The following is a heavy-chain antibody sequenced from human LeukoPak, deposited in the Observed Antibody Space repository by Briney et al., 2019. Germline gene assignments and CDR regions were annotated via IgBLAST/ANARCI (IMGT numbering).Heavy chain of an antibody. Sequence: GGSLRLSCAASGFTFSSYTMNWVRQAPGKGLEWVAFIRYDGSDKYYADSVKGRFTISRDNSKNTLYLQMNSLRVEDTAVYNCARGLKAAYWGQGTLVTVSS. CDR3: ARGLKAAY. V-gene: IGHV3-30*02. CDR2: IRYDGSDK. CDR1: GFTFSSYT. J-gene: IGHJ4*02. D-gene: IGHD2-15*01.